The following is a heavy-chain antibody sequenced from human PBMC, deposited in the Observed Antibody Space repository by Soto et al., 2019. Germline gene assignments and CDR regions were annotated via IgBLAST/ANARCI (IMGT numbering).Heavy chain of an antibody. CDR1: GFAFSPYA. J-gene: IGHJ4*02. CDR3: GKLRGHSGVVEY. D-gene: IGHD7-27*01. V-gene: IGHV3-23*01. CDR2: ISGGCDRT. Sequence: EVQLLESGGGLVQPGMSLRLSCAASGFAFSPYAMSWVRQAPGKGLEWVSAISGGCDRTYYADSVKGRFTISRDNSRDTLYLQMNSLNDEDTGVYYCGKLRGHSGVVEYWGQGTLVTVSS.